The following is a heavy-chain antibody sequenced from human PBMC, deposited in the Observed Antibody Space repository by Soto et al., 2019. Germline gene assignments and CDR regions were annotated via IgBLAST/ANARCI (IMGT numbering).Heavy chain of an antibody. Sequence: QVQLVESGGGVVQPGRSLRLSCAASGFTFSTYAMHWVRQAPGQGLEWVAVISYDGSNEYYADSVKGRFTISRDNSTNTLYLQMNSLRPEDTAVYYCAIDGKVVYVTYWYFDLWGRGTLVTVSS. CDR3: AIDGKVVYVTYWYFDL. D-gene: IGHD3-16*01. CDR1: GFTFSTYA. J-gene: IGHJ2*01. CDR2: ISYDGSNE. V-gene: IGHV3-30-3*01.